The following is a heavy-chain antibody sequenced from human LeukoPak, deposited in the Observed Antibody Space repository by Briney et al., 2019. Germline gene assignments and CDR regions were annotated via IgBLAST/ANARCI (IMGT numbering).Heavy chain of an antibody. V-gene: IGHV1-58*01. CDR3: AADFGHGPGIAVAGIPYFDY. CDR2: IVVGSGNT. CDR1: GFTFTSSA. J-gene: IGHJ4*02. D-gene: IGHD6-19*01. Sequence: SVKVSCKASGFTFTSSAVQRVRQARGQRLEWIGWIVVGSGNTNYAQKFQERVTITRDMSTSTAYMELSSLRSEDTAVYYCAADFGHGPGIAVAGIPYFDYWGQGTLVTVSS.